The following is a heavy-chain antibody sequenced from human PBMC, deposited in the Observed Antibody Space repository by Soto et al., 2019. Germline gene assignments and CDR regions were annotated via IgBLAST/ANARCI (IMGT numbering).Heavy chain of an antibody. CDR1: GFTFSNYG. V-gene: IGHV3-30*18. CDR3: AKDYSSSGWFDP. D-gene: IGHD6-6*01. CDR2: ISYDGSNK. Sequence: PGGSLRLSCAASGFTFSNYGMHWVRQAPGKGLEWVAVISYDGSNKYYADSVKGRFTISRDNSKNTLYLQMNSLRAEDTAVYYCAKDYSSSGWFDPWGQGTLVTVSS. J-gene: IGHJ5*02.